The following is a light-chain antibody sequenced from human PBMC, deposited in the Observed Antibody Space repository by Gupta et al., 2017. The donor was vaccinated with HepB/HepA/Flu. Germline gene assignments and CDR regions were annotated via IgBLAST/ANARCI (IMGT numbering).Light chain of an antibody. Sequence: DIVMTQTSLSSPVALGQPVSISCRSSQSLGHSNGNTFLSWLHQRPGQPPRLLIYKSSKRVSGVPDRFSGSGTGAYFTLIISRVEAEDAGVYYCRQTEHFPRAFGQGTKVKI. V-gene: IGKV2-24*01. CDR1: QSLGHSNGNTF. CDR2: KSS. J-gene: IGKJ1*01. CDR3: RQTEHFPRA.